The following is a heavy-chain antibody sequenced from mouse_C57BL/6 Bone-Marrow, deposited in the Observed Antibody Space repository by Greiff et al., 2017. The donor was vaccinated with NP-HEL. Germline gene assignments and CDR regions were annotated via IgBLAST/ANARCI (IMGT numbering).Heavy chain of an antibody. CDR1: GYTFTEYT. J-gene: IGHJ1*03. Sequence: VQLQESGAELVKPGASVKLSCKASGYTFTEYTIHWVKQRSGQGLEWIGWFYPGSGSIKYNEKFKDKATLTADKSSSTVYMELSRLTSEDSAVYFCARHGRGYDYERLWYFDVWGTGTTVTVSS. V-gene: IGHV1-62-2*01. D-gene: IGHD2-4*01. CDR2: FYPGSGSI. CDR3: ARHGRGYDYERLWYFDV.